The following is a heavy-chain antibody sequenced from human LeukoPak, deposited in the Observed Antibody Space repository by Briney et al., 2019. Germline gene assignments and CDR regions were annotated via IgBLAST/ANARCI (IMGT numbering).Heavy chain of an antibody. CDR3: AKDMGPLGTIWLDY. CDR2: ISGDGNKK. CDR1: GFTFDEYA. Sequence: PGGSLRLSCVASGFTFDEYAMHWVRQAPGKSLEWVSLISGDGNKKYYADSVKGRFTISRDNRKNSLYLKVNSLRTEETAFYYWAKDMGPLGTIWLDYWGQGTLVSVSS. J-gene: IGHJ4*02. V-gene: IGHV3-43*02. D-gene: IGHD5-12*01.